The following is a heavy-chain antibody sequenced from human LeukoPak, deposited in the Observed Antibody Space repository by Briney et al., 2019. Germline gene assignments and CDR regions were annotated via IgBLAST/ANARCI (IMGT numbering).Heavy chain of an antibody. CDR1: GFTFNNYV. CDR3: VKDVVRNGYNYFDC. J-gene: IGHJ4*02. CDR2: INGGDGRT. Sequence: GGSLRLSCAASGFTFNNYVMHWARQAPGKGLEWVSLINGGDGRTYYADSVKGRFTISRDNSKNSLYLQMNGLRTEDTAMYFCVKDVVRNGYNYFDCWGQGTLVTVSS. D-gene: IGHD5-24*01. V-gene: IGHV3-43*02.